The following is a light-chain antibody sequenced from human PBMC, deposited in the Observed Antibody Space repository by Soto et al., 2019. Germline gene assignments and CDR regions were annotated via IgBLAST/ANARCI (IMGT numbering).Light chain of an antibody. CDR2: GSR. J-gene: IGLJ1*01. CDR1: SSNIGAGHD. V-gene: IGLV1-40*01. Sequence: QSVLTQPPSVSGAPGQRVTISCTGSSSNIGAGHDVHWYQQLPGSAPKLLIYGSRNRPSGVPDRFSGSRSGTSASLAITGLQAEDEADYYCQSYDSSLSAHYVFGTGTKLPVL. CDR3: QSYDSSLSAHYV.